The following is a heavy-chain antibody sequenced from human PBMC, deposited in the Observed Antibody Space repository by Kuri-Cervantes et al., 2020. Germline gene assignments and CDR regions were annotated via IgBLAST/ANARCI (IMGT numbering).Heavy chain of an antibody. CDR3: ARALNSNSAFDI. D-gene: IGHD2/OR15-2a*01. Sequence: ASVKVSCKASGYTFTGYYMHWVRQAPGQGLEWMGWINPNSGGTNYAQKFQGRVTMTRDTSISTAYMELSSLRSEDTAVYYCARALNSNSAFDIWGQGTMVTVSS. CDR2: INPNSGGT. V-gene: IGHV1-2*02. CDR1: GYTFTGYY. J-gene: IGHJ3*02.